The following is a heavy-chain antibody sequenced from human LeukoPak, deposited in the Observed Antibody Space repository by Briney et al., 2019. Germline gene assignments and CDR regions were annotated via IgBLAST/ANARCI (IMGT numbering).Heavy chain of an antibody. Sequence: GGSLRLSCAASGFTVSSNYMSWVRQAPGKGLEWVSVIYSGGSTYYADSVKGRFTISRDNSKNTLYLQMNSLRAEDTAVYYCVTSQKEYVWDYWGQGTLVTVSS. J-gene: IGHJ4*02. D-gene: IGHD6-6*01. V-gene: IGHV3-53*01. CDR2: IYSGGST. CDR3: VTSQKEYVWDY. CDR1: GFTVSSNY.